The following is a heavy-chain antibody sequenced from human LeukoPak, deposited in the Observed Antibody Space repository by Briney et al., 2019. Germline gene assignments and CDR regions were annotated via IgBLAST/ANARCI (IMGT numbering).Heavy chain of an antibody. D-gene: IGHD1-1*01. V-gene: IGHV3-23*01. CDR3: ARDRTGTLDY. Sequence: GGSLRLSCAASGFTFSSYAMNWVRQAPGKGLEWVSAIIGSGGSTYYADSVKGRFTISRDNSKNTLYLQMNSLRAEDTAVYYCARDRTGTLDYWGQGTLVTVSS. CDR2: IIGSGGST. CDR1: GFTFSSYA. J-gene: IGHJ4*02.